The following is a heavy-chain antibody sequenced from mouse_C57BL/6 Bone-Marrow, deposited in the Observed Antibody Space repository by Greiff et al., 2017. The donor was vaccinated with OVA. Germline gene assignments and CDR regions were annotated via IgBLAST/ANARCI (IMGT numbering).Heavy chain of an antibody. D-gene: IGHD1-1*01. Sequence: EVMLVESGGGLVKPGGSLKLSCAASGFTFSSYAMSWVRQTPEKRLEWVATISDGGSYTYYPDNVKGRFTISRDNAKNNLYLQMSHLKSEDTAMYYCARDWDSITTVVATGAYWGQGTLVTVSA. CDR1: GFTFSSYA. CDR2: ISDGGSYT. CDR3: ARDWDSITTVVATGAY. V-gene: IGHV5-4*01. J-gene: IGHJ3*01.